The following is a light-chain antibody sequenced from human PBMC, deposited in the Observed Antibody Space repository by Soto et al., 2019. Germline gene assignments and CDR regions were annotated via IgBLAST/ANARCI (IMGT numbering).Light chain of an antibody. CDR2: EES. Sequence: DIHLTQSPSSLSASVGDRVTITCRASQAITNNLAWYQQKPGNPPRLLIYEESTLHGGVPSRFSGRKVGTQFILTIDSLQPEDFATYYCQQVKSYPRTLGGGTKVDIK. CDR3: QQVKSYPRT. J-gene: IGKJ4*01. V-gene: IGKV1-9*01. CDR1: QAITNN.